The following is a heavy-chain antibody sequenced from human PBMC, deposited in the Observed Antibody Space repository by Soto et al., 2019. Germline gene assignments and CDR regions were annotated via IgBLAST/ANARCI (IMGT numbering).Heavy chain of an antibody. CDR3: SRGFSGGDAEWFDP. CDR2: INAGNFNT. D-gene: IGHD2-21*02. J-gene: IGHJ5*02. CDR1: GYTFTSYA. Sequence: ASVKVSCKASGYTFTSYAMHWVRQAPVQILELIVWINAGNFNTKYSQKFQGRFTITMYTSAITSYIELSILISEYTAVYYCSRGFSGGDAEWFDPWGQGSLVTVSS. V-gene: IGHV1-3*01.